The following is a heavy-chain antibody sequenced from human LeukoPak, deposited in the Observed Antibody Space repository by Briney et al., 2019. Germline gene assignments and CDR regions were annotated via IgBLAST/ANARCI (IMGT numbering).Heavy chain of an antibody. CDR2: IYSGGSA. Sequence: GGSLRLSCAASEFSVGSNYMTWVRQAPGKGLEWVSLIYSGGSAYYADSVKGRFTISRDNSKNTLYLQMNSLRAEDTAVYYCAKDEYSSSWYGYYYYMDVWGKGTTVTVSS. CDR3: AKDEYSSSWYGYYYYMDV. J-gene: IGHJ6*03. V-gene: IGHV3-66*01. CDR1: EFSVGSNY. D-gene: IGHD6-13*01.